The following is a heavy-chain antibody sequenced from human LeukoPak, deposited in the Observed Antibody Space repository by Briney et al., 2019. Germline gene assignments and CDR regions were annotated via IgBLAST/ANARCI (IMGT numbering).Heavy chain of an antibody. CDR2: IYSGGNT. CDR3: ARRAGEYSHPYDY. CDR1: GFTVSINS. D-gene: IGHD2/OR15-2a*01. Sequence: GGSLRLSCTVSGFTVSINSMSWVRQAPGKGLEWVSFIYSGGNTHYSDSVKGRFTISRDNSKNTLYLQMNSLRAEDTAVYYCARRAGEYSHPYDYWGQGTLVTVSS. V-gene: IGHV3-53*01. J-gene: IGHJ4*02.